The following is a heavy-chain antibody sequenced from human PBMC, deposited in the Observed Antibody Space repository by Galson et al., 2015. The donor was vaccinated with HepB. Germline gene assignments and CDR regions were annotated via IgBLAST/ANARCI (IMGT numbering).Heavy chain of an antibody. CDR2: ISYDGNNK. CDR3: AAEGYRSSAQWGCDACDY. CDR1: RFTFSSYG. V-gene: IGHV3-30*03. Sequence: SLRLSCAASRFTFSSYGMHWVRQAPGKGLEWVAVISYDGNNKYYADSVKDRVTISRDNSKNTLYQQMNSLTAEDTAVYYCAAEGYRSSAQWGCDACDYWGQRTLVPVSS. D-gene: IGHD6-6*01. J-gene: IGHJ4*02.